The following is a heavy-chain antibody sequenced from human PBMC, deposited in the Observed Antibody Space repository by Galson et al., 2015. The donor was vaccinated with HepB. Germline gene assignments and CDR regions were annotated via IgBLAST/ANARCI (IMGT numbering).Heavy chain of an antibody. D-gene: IGHD5-18*01. V-gene: IGHV4-59*08. J-gene: IGHJ6*02. CDR2: IYYTGST. CDR1: GGSVSGYY. CDR3: ARLQSGYSNRAMDV. Sequence: SETLSLTCTVSGGSVSGYYWSWIRQPPGKGLEWIGNIYYTGSTNYNPSLKSRVTLSVDTSKNQFSLKLNSVTAADTAAYYCARLQSGYSNRAMDVWGQGTTVTVSS.